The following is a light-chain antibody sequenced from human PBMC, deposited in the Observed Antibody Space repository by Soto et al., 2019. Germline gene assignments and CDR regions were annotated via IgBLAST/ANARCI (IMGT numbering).Light chain of an antibody. J-gene: IGLJ2*01. CDR2: GNS. CDR3: QSYDSSRGGV. CDR1: SSNIGAGYD. Sequence: QSVLTQPPSVSGAPGQRVTITCTGRSSNIGAGYDVHWYQQLPGTAPKLLIYGNSNRPSGVPDRFSGSKSGTSASLAITGLQAEDEADYYCQSYDSSRGGVFGGGTKLTVL. V-gene: IGLV1-40*01.